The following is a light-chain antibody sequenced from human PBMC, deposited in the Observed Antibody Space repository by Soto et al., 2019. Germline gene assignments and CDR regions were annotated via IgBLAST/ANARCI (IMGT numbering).Light chain of an antibody. CDR3: SSYAGSNKV. CDR2: EVS. V-gene: IGLV2-8*01. CDR1: SSDVGGYNY. J-gene: IGLJ1*01. Sequence: QSVRTQPPSASGSPGKSVTISCTGTSSDVGGYNYVSWYQQHPGKAPKLMIYEVSKRPSGVPDRFSGSKSGNTASLTVSGLQAEDEADYYCSSYAGSNKVFGTGTKVTVL.